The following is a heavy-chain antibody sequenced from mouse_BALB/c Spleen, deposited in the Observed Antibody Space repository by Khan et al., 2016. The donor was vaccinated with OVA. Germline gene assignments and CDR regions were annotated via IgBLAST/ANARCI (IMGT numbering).Heavy chain of an antibody. V-gene: IGHV3-5*02. CDR1: GISITSGNYR. D-gene: IGHD1-1*01. Sequence: EVQLQESGPGLVKPSQTVSLTCTVTGISITSGNYRWSWIRQFPGNKLEWIGNIYYSGTVTYNPSLTSRTTINRDTSKNQFFLEMNPLTAEDTATYYCARDYGSLYWFFDVWGAGTTVTVSS. CDR3: ARDYGSLYWFFDV. CDR2: IYYSGTV. J-gene: IGHJ1*01.